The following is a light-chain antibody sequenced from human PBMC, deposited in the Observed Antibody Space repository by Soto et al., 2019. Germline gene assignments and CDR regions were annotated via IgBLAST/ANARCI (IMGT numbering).Light chain of an antibody. V-gene: IGLV2-14*01. Sequence: QSALTQPASVSGSLGQSITISCTGTISDVGGYNYVSWYQQHPGKDPKVVIFEVTKRPSGVSSRFSGSQSCNTAALTVSGLQAEDEGDYYCSSYNSSSTVLFGGGAKLTVL. CDR1: ISDVGGYNY. J-gene: IGLJ2*01. CDR2: EVT. CDR3: SSYNSSSTVL.